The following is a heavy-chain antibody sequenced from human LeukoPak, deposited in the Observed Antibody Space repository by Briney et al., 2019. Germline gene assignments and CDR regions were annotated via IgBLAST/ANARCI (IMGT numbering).Heavy chain of an antibody. V-gene: IGHV3-30*02. CDR2: IRNDATNE. J-gene: IGHJ3*02. D-gene: IGHD1-26*01. CDR3: ARWSGSYDAFDI. Sequence: PGGSLRLSCAASGFTFITYAIHWVRQAPGKGLEWVASIRNDATNEHYADSVRGRFTISRDNAKNSLYLQMNSLRAEDTAVYYCARWSGSYDAFDIWGQGTMVTVSS. CDR1: GFTFITYA.